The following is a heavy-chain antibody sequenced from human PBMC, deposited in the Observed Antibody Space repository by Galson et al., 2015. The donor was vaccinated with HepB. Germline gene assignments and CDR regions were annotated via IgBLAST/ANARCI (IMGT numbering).Heavy chain of an antibody. CDR1: GSGFTFRSYA. CDR2: ISGSGDIT. D-gene: IGHD3-10*01. J-gene: IGHJ3*02. CDR3: AKKGYYYGSGSYLGWGDAFNI. Sequence: SLRLSCAASGSGFTFRSYAMSWVRQAPGKGLEWVSAISGSGDITYYADSVKGRFTISRDNSKNTLYLQMNSLRAEDTAVYYCAKKGYYYGSGSYLGWGDAFNIWGQGTMVTVSS. V-gene: IGHV3-23*01.